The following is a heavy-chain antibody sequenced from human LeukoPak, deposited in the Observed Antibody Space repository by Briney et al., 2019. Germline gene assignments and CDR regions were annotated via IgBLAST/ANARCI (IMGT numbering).Heavy chain of an antibody. J-gene: IGHJ4*02. Sequence: ASVKVSCKASGYTFSTYPMNWVRQAPGQGLEWMGRVNPNSGGTNYAQKFQGRVTMTRDTSISTAYMELSRLRSDDTAVYYCAVSGDYGIYYFDYWGQGTLVTVSS. D-gene: IGHD4-17*01. CDR2: VNPNSGGT. CDR1: GYTFSTYP. CDR3: AVSGDYGIYYFDY. V-gene: IGHV1-2*06.